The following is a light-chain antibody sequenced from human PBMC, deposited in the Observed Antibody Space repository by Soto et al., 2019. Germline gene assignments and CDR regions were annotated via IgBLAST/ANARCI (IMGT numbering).Light chain of an antibody. CDR3: CSYAATTHA. Sequence: QSALTQPPSVSGSPGQSVTISCTGTSSDIGGYNYVSWYQQLPGKAPKFMIYDVSKRPSGVPDRFSGSNSGNTASLTISGLQAEDEADYSCCSYAATTHAFGTGTKLTVL. CDR1: SSDIGGYNY. V-gene: IGLV2-11*01. CDR2: DVS. J-gene: IGLJ1*01.